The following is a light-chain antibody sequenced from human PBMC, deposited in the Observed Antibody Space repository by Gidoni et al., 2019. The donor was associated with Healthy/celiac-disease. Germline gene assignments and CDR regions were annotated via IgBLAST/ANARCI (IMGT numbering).Light chain of an antibody. CDR2: GAS. CDR3: QQYNNWPPRYT. Sequence: SQSVSSNLAWYQQKPGQAPRLLIYGASTRATGIPARFSGSGSGTEFTLTISSLQSEDFAVYYCQQYNNWPPRYTFGQGTKLEIK. CDR1: QSVSSN. J-gene: IGKJ2*01. V-gene: IGKV3-15*01.